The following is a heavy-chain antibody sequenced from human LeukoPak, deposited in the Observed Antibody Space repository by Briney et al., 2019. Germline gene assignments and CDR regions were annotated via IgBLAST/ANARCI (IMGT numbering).Heavy chain of an antibody. D-gene: IGHD3-10*01. J-gene: IGHJ5*02. CDR1: GGSFSGYY. Sequence: SETLSLTCAVHGGSFSGYYWSWIHRPPGKGLAWIGEINHSGSTNYNPSLKSRVTISVDTSKNQFSLKLSSVTAADTAVYYCARGRLPRYYYGSGSRFDPWGQGTLVTVSS. CDR3: ARGRLPRYYYGSGSRFDP. V-gene: IGHV4-34*01. CDR2: INHSGST.